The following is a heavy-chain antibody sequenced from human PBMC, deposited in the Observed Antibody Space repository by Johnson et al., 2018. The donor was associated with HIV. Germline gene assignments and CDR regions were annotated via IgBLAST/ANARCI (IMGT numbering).Heavy chain of an antibody. CDR3: ARRGGSGWSAFDI. J-gene: IGHJ3*02. CDR2: IKPDGSDK. Sequence: MQLVESGGGVVQPGGSLRLSCAASGYSFDSHAMNWVRQGPGKGLEWVANIKPDGSDKYYEASVQGRFTISRDNAKNSLYLQMNSLRAEDTALYYCARRGGSGWSAFDIWGQGTIVTVSS. CDR1: GYSFDSHA. D-gene: IGHD6-19*01. V-gene: IGHV3-7*03.